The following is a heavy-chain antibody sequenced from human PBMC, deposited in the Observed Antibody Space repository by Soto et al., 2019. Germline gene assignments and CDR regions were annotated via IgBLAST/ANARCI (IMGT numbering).Heavy chain of an antibody. Sequence: SETLSLTCAVYGGSFSGYYWSWIRQPPGKGLEWIGEINHSGSTNYNPSLKSRVTISVDTSKNQFSLKLSSVTAADTAVYYCARGHYHYYGMDVWGQGTTVTVSS. J-gene: IGHJ6*02. CDR2: INHSGST. CDR3: ARGHYHYYGMDV. V-gene: IGHV4-34*01. CDR1: GGSFSGYY.